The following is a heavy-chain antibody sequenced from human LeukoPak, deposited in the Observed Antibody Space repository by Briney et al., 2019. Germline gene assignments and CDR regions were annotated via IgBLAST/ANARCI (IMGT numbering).Heavy chain of an antibody. CDR3: ARERSGWLDY. CDR2: IIPIFGTA. J-gene: IGHJ4*02. Sequence: ASVKVSCKASGGTFSIYAISWVRQAPGQGLEWMGGIIPIFGTANYAQKFQGRVTITADESTSTAYMELSSLRSEDTAVYYCARERSGWLDYWGQGTLVTVSS. CDR1: GGTFSIYA. V-gene: IGHV1-69*13. D-gene: IGHD6-19*01.